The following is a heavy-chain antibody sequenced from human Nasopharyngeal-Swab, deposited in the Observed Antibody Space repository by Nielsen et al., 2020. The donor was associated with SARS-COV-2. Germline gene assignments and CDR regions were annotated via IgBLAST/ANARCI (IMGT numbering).Heavy chain of an antibody. D-gene: IGHD4-17*01. CDR3: VRDESGDYLGLPFDH. J-gene: IGHJ4*02. Sequence: SETLSLTCVVSGASISSRNNYWGWIRQSPGKGLEWIGTIFSSGSTYNPSLKSRVTMSVDTSKNQFSLKLTSVTAADTAVYYCVRDESGDYLGLPFDHWGRGTLVTVSS. CDR1: GASISSRNNY. CDR2: IFSSGST. V-gene: IGHV4-39*07.